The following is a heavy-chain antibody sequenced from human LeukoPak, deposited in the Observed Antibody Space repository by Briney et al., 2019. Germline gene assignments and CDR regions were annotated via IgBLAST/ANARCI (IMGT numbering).Heavy chain of an antibody. CDR3: ARDSGYAFDI. V-gene: IGHV3-48*03. D-gene: IGHD1-26*01. Sequence: HPGGSLRLSCAASGFTFSSYEMNWVRQAPGKGLEWVSYISSSGSTIYYADSVKGRFTISRDNAKNSLYLQMNSLRAEDTAVYYCARDSGYAFDIWGQGTMVTVSS. CDR2: ISSSGSTI. CDR1: GFTFSSYE. J-gene: IGHJ3*02.